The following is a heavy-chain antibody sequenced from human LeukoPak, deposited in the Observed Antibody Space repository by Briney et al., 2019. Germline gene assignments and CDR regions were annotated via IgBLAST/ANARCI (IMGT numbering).Heavy chain of an antibody. CDR2: ISIDGGRT. V-gene: IGHV3-23*01. CDR1: GFTFSSYA. J-gene: IGHJ6*03. CDR3: ARKGIGSSRYQNMDV. D-gene: IGHD6-25*01. Sequence: PGRSLRLSCAASGFTFSSYAMSWVHQAPGKGPEWVSTISIDGGRTYYADSVKGRFTVSRDTSKNTLYLQMNSLRAEDTAVYYCARKGIGSSRYQNMDVWGKGTTVTVSS.